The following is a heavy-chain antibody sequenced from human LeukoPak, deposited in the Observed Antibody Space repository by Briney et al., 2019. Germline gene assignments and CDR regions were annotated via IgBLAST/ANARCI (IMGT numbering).Heavy chain of an antibody. CDR1: GFTLSNHY. CDR3: ARRYGIGGNCPFSEY. V-gene: IGHV3-72*01. D-gene: IGHD2-15*01. Sequence: GGSLRLSCAASGFTLSNHYMDWVCQAPGKGLEWVGCTTNKANSYTKEYSASVKGRFTISRADSKNSLYLQMNSRTTEETAVYYFARRYGIGGNCPFSEYWGQGTLVTVSS. J-gene: IGHJ4*02. CDR2: TTNKANSYTK.